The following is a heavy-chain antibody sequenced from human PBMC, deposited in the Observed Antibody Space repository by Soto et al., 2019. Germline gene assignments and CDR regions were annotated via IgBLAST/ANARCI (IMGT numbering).Heavy chain of an antibody. J-gene: IGHJ6*02. CDR3: ARGPVITMVRGVLSDV. Sequence: SETLSLTCTVSGGSISSGGYYWSWIRQHPGKGLEWIGYIYYSESTYYNPSLKSRVTISVDTSKNQFSLKLSSVTAADTAVYYCARGPVITMVRGVLSDVWGQGTTVTVSS. V-gene: IGHV4-31*03. CDR2: IYYSEST. CDR1: GGSISSGGYY. D-gene: IGHD3-10*01.